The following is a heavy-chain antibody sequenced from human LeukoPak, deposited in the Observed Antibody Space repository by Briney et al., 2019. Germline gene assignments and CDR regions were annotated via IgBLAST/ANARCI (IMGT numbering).Heavy chain of an antibody. V-gene: IGHV3-21*01. J-gene: IGHJ6*02. CDR1: GFTFSSFG. D-gene: IGHD2-15*01. CDR2: ISSGTTYI. CDR3: ARSSDRYGMDV. Sequence: GGSLRLSCAASGFTFSSFGMNWVRQAPGKGLEWVSSISSGTTYIYYADSVKGRFTISRDNAKNSLYLQMNSLGAEDTAVYFCARSSDRYGMDVWGQGTTVTVSS.